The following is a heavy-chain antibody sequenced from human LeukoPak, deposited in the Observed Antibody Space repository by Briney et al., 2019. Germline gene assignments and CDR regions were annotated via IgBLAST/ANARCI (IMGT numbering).Heavy chain of an antibody. CDR2: INPNSGGT. CDR3: ARGSVDGYQLLPLARAKYFQH. Sequence: ASVKVSCKASGYTFTGYYMHWVRQAPGQGLEWMGWINPNSGGTNYAQKFQGRVTMTRDTSISTAYMELSRLRSDDTAVYYCARGSVDGYQLLPLARAKYFQHWGQGTLVTVSS. V-gene: IGHV1-2*02. J-gene: IGHJ1*01. D-gene: IGHD2-2*01. CDR1: GYTFTGYY.